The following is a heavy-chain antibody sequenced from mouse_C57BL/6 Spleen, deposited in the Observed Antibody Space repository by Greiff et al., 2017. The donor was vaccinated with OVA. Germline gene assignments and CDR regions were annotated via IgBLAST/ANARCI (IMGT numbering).Heavy chain of an antibody. D-gene: IGHD2-5*01. J-gene: IGHJ2*01. Sequence: EVHLVESGGGLVKPGGSLKLSCAASGFTFSSYAMSWVRQTPEKRLEWVATISDGGSYTYYPDNVKGRFTISRDNAKNNLYLQMSHLKSEDTAMYYCARDRNYIDYWGQGTTLTVSS. CDR2: ISDGGSYT. CDR1: GFTFSSYA. CDR3: ARDRNYIDY. V-gene: IGHV5-4*01.